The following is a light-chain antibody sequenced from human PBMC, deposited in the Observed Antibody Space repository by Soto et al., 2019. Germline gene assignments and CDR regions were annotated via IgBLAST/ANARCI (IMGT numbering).Light chain of an antibody. J-gene: IGKJ5*01. CDR2: AAS. CDR3: QQYGSSPT. Sequence: EIVLTQSPGTLSLSPGERATLACRASQSVISGYFAWYQQKAGQAPRLLIYAASSRATGIPDRFSGSGSGTDSTLPISRLEPEDFAVYYCQQYGSSPTFGQGTRLEI. V-gene: IGKV3-20*01. CDR1: QSVISGY.